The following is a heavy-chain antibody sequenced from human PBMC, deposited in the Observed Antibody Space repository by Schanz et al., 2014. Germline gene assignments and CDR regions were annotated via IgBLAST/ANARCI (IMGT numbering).Heavy chain of an antibody. V-gene: IGHV3-7*01. J-gene: IGHJ4*02. D-gene: IGHD3-3*01. CDR2: IKQDGIEK. Sequence: EVQLVESGGGLVKPGDSLRLSCAASGFTFSSYTMKWVRQAPGKGLEWVANIKQDGIEKYYVDSVKGRFTISRDNAKNSLYLQMNSLTADDTAVYYCARDKGGYYPFDYWGRGTLVTVSS. CDR3: ARDKGGYYPFDY. CDR1: GFTFSSYT.